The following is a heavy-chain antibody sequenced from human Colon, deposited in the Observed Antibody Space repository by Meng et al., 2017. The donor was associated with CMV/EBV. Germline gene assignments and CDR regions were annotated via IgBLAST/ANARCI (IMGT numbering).Heavy chain of an antibody. V-gene: IGHV1-2*02. CDR1: GYTFTGYY. CDR3: ATVSSGYYLYFQH. Sequence: QVQLVQSGAQVKKPGASVKASCKASGYTFTGYYMHWVRQAPGQGLEWMGWINPNSGGTNYAQKFQGRVTMTRDTSINTAYMELSRLRSDDTAVYYCATVSSGYYLYFQHWGQGTLVTVSS. D-gene: IGHD3-22*01. J-gene: IGHJ1*01. CDR2: INPNSGGT.